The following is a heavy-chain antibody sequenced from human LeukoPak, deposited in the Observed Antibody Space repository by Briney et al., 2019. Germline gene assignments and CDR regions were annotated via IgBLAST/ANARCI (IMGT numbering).Heavy chain of an antibody. J-gene: IGHJ4*02. V-gene: IGHV1-2*06. CDR1: GYTFTGYY. D-gene: IGHD6-25*01. CDR3: ARDAPPGIAAAD. Sequence: GASVKVSCKASGYTFTGYYMHWVRQAPGQGLEWMGRINPNSGGTNYAQKFQGRVTITTDESTSTAYMELSSLRSEDTAVYYCARDAPPGIAAADWGQGTLVTVSS. CDR2: INPNSGGT.